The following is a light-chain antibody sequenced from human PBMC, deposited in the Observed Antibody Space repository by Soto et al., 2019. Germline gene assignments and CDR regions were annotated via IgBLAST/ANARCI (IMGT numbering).Light chain of an antibody. CDR3: SSYISGSIPFV. J-gene: IGLJ1*01. V-gene: IGLV2-14*01. CDR2: DVR. Sequence: QSALTQPASVSGSPGQSITISCTGTSSDVGGYNFVSWYQLHPGKAPKLMIFDVRNRPSGVSDRFSGSKSGNTASLTISGLQAEDEADYYCSSYISGSIPFVFGTGTKLTVL. CDR1: SSDVGGYNF.